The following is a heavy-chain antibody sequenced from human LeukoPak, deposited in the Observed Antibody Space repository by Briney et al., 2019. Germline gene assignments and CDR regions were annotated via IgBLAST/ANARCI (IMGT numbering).Heavy chain of an antibody. CDR1: GFTFDDYA. CDR2: ISWNSGSI. V-gene: IGHV3-9*01. J-gene: IGHJ1*01. Sequence: PGGSLRLSCAASGFTFDDYAMHWVRQAPGKGLEWVSGISWNSGSIGYADSVKGRFTISRDNAKNSLYLQMNSLRAEDTALYYCAKDSYSSSWYKYFQHWGQGTLVTVSS. CDR3: AKDSYSSSWYKYFQH. D-gene: IGHD6-13*01.